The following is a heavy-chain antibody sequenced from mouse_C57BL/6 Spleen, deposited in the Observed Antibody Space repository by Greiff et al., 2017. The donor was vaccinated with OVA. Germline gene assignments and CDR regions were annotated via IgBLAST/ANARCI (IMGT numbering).Heavy chain of an antibody. V-gene: IGHV2-6*01. CDR2: IWGVGST. Sequence: VMLVESGPGLVAPSQSLSITCTVSGFSLTSYGVDWVRQSPGKGLEWLGVIWGVGSTNYNSALKSRLSISKDNSKSQVFLKMNSLQTDDTAMYYCASDLTGSAYWGQGTLVTVSA. CDR1: GFSLTSYG. J-gene: IGHJ3*01. D-gene: IGHD4-1*01. CDR3: ASDLTGSAY.